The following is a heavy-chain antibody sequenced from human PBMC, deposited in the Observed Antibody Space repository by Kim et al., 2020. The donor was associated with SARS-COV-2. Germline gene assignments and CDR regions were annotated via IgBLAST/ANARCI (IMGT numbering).Heavy chain of an antibody. CDR3: ARGSPRFDY. V-gene: IGHV4-59*09. Sequence: STNYNPSLKSRVTISVDTSKNQFSLKLSSVTAADTAVYYCARGSPRFDYWGQGTLVTVSS. CDR2: ST. J-gene: IGHJ4*02.